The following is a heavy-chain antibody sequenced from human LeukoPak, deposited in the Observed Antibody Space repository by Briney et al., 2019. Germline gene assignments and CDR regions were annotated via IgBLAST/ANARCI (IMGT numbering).Heavy chain of an antibody. Sequence: SETLSLTCTVSGGSISSYYWSWIRHPPGKGLEWIGYTYYSGTTNYNTSLQSRVTISVDTSKNQFSLKLTSVTAADTAVYYCARTYSRSSPYFDYWGQGSLVTVSS. D-gene: IGHD6-6*01. CDR3: ARTYSRSSPYFDY. CDR1: GGSISSYY. CDR2: TYYSGTT. V-gene: IGHV4-59*01. J-gene: IGHJ4*02.